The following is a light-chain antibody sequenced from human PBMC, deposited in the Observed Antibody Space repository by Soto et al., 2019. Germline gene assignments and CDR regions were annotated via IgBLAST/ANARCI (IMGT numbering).Light chain of an antibody. J-gene: IGKJ4*01. CDR2: DAS. V-gene: IGKV3-20*01. Sequence: EIVVTQSPGTLSLSPGERATLSCRASQSVDNNYLAWFQQKPGQAPRLLIDDASRRATGIPDRFSGSGSGTDFTLTISRLEPEDFAVYYCQQCAHSPLTFGGGTKVEIK. CDR3: QQCAHSPLT. CDR1: QSVDNNY.